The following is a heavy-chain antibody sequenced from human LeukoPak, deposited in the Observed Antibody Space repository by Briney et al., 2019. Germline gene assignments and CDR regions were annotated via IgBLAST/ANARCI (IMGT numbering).Heavy chain of an antibody. CDR3: ASTYSSGYFGAFDI. J-gene: IGHJ3*02. V-gene: IGHV4-31*11. Sequence: SETLSLTCAVYGGSFSGYYWSWIRQHPGKGLEWIGYIYYSGSTYYNPSLKSRVTISVDTSKNQFSLKLSSVTAADTAVYYCASTYSSGYFGAFDIWGQGTMVTVSS. CDR2: IYYSGST. D-gene: IGHD3-22*01. CDR1: GGSFSGYY.